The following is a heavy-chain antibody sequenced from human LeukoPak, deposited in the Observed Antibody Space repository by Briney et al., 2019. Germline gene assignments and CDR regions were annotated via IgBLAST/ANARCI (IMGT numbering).Heavy chain of an antibody. J-gene: IGHJ4*02. V-gene: IGHV1-18*01. CDR2: ISAYNGNT. CDR1: GYTFTSYG. CDR3: ATGGSGSYFDY. Sequence: ASVKVSCKASGYTFTSYGISWVRQAPGQGLEWMGWISAYNGNTDYAQKLQGRVTMTTDTSTSTVYMELRSLRSDDTAVYYCATGGSGSYFDYWGQGTLVTVSS. D-gene: IGHD6-19*01.